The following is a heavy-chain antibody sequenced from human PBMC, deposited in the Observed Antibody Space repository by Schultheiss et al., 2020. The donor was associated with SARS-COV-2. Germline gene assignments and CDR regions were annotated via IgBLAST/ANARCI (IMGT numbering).Heavy chain of an antibody. CDR2: ISYDGSNK. Sequence: GGSLRLSCAASGFTFNSYAMHWVRQAPGKGLEWVAVISYDGSNKYYADSVKGRFTISRDNSKNTLYLQMNSLRAEDTAVYYCATSEAVAYPFDYWGQGTLVTVSS. CDR3: ATSEAVAYPFDY. CDR1: GFTFNSYA. D-gene: IGHD6-19*01. J-gene: IGHJ4*02. V-gene: IGHV3-30*04.